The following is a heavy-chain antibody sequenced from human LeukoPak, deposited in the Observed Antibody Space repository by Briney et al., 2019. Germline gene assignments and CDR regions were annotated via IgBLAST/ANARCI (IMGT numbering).Heavy chain of an antibody. V-gene: IGHV4-59*01. Sequence: PSETLSLTCTVSGASIRNYYWSWIRQPPGKGLEWIGYIYYSGSTNYNPSLRSRVTISVDKSKNQFSLKLSSVTAVDTAVYYCARDSSGYYFDYWGQGTLVTVSS. J-gene: IGHJ4*02. CDR3: ARDSSGYYFDY. CDR2: IYYSGST. D-gene: IGHD3-22*01. CDR1: GASIRNYY.